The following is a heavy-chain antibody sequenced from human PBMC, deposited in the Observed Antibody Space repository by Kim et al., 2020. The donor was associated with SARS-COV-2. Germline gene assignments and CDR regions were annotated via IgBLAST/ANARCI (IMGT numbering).Heavy chain of an antibody. Sequence: SETLSLTCTVSGGSISSGGYYWSWIRQHPGKGLEWIGYIYYSGSTYYNPSLKSRVTISVDTSKNQFSLKLSSVTAADTAVYYCARDRQGITMVRGVIQYYYYGMDVWGQGTTVTVSS. CDR2: IYYSGST. CDR1: GGSISSGGYY. D-gene: IGHD3-10*01. V-gene: IGHV4-31*03. CDR3: ARDRQGITMVRGVIQYYYYGMDV. J-gene: IGHJ6*02.